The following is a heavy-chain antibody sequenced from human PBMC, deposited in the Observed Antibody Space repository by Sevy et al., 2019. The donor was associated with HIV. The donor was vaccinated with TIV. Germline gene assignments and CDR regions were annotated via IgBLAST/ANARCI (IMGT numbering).Heavy chain of an antibody. Sequence: GGSLRLSCAASGFTFSSYWMSWVRQAPGKGREWVANIKQDGSEKYYVDSVKGRFTISRDNAKNSLYLQMNSLRAEDTAVYYCARDWTIAEAATDAFDIWGQGTMVTVSS. CDR1: GFTFSSYW. D-gene: IGHD6-13*01. V-gene: IGHV3-7*03. CDR2: IKQDGSEK. J-gene: IGHJ3*02. CDR3: ARDWTIAEAATDAFDI.